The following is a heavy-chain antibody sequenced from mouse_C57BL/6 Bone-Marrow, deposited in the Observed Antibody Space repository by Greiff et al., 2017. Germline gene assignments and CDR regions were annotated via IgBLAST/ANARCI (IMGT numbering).Heavy chain of an antibody. V-gene: IGHV1-85*01. CDR2: IYPRDGST. CDR1: GYTFTSYD. D-gene: IGHD1-1*01. J-gene: IGHJ1*03. Sequence: QVQLQQSGPELVKPGASVKLSCKASGYTFTSYDINWVKQRPGQGLEWIGWIYPRDGSTKYNEKFKGKATLTVGKSPSTADMELPSLTSEDSAVYFCARVEFDGSSGDWYFDVWGTGTTVTVSA. CDR3: ARVEFDGSSGDWYFDV.